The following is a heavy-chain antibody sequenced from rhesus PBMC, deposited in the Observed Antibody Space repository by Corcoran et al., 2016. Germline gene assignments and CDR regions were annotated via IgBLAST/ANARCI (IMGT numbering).Heavy chain of an antibody. CDR2: IYGSARST. CDR3: AGDSWNDAPDY. V-gene: IGHV4S11*01. CDR1: GGSISSNY. J-gene: IGHJ4*01. Sequence: QVQLQESGPGLVKPLETLSLTCAVSGGSISSNYWSWIRQPPGKGLEGIGYIYGSARSTTYNPALKCRVTLSVDTSKNQFSLKLSSVTAADTAVYYCAGDSWNDAPDYWGQGVLVTVSS. D-gene: IGHD1-14*01.